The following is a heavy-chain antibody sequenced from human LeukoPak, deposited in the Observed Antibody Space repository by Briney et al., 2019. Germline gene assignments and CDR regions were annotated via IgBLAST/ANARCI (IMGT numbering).Heavy chain of an antibody. CDR2: IYHSGST. CDR3: ARGKLSFDY. Sequence: SETLSLTCTVSGGSISSSSYYWGWIRQPPGKGLEWIGEIYHSGSTNYNPSLKSRVTISVDKSKNQFSLKLSSVTAADTAVYYCARGKLSFDYWGQGTLVTVSS. V-gene: IGHV4-39*07. CDR1: GGSISSSSYY. J-gene: IGHJ4*02.